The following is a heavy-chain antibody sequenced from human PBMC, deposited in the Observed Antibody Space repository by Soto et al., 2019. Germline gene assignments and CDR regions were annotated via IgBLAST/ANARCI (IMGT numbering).Heavy chain of an antibody. CDR1: GGSISSSNYY. V-gene: IGHV4-39*01. D-gene: IGHD2-2*01. CDR2: INYSGNT. Sequence: QLQLQESGPGLVKPSEALSLTCTVSGGSISSSNYYWGWIRQSPGKGLEWIGSINYSGNTYYNPSMTRRLTVSVDTSQSQFSMKLTSMTAADTAVYFCVRLPGYCSGTSCYGYSVMDVWGQGTTVTVSS. CDR3: VRLPGYCSGTSCYGYSVMDV. J-gene: IGHJ6*02.